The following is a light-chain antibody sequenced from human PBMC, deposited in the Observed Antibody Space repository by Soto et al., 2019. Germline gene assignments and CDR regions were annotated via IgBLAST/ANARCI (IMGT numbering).Light chain of an antibody. CDR3: QQYGSSLLT. CDR2: GAS. V-gene: IGKV3-20*01. J-gene: IGKJ4*01. Sequence: EIVLTQSPGTLSLSPGERATLSCRASQSVSSSYLAWYQQKPGQAPRLLIYGASSRATGIPDRFSGSGSGTDFTLNISRLEPEDFAVYYCQQYGSSLLTFGGGTKLEIK. CDR1: QSVSSSY.